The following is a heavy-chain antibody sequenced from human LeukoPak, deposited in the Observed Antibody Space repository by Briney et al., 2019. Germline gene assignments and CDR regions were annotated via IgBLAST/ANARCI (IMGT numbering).Heavy chain of an antibody. CDR3: ARASRTIFGVVIPGSSKIDY. V-gene: IGHV4-34*01. CDR1: GGSFSGYF. D-gene: IGHD3-3*01. CDR2: IAHSGST. Sequence: PSETLSLTCGVFGGSFSGYFWNWIRQPPGKGLEWIGEIAHSGSTNYNPSLKSRLTISVDTSKNQFSLKLSSVTAADTAVYYCARASRTIFGVVIPGSSKIDYWGQGTLVTVSS. J-gene: IGHJ4*02.